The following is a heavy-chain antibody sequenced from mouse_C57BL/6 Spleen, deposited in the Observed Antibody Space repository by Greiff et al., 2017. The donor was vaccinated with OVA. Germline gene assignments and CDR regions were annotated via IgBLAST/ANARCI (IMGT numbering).Heavy chain of an antibody. CDR1: GFTFTDYY. V-gene: IGHV7-3*01. CDR3: ARYPTQDSSGYVFDY. CDR2: IRNKANGYTT. Sequence: EVHLVESGGGLVQPGGSLSLSCAASGFTFTDYYMSWVRQPPGKALEWLGFIRNKANGYTTEYSASVKGRFTISRDNSQSILYLQMNALRAEDSATYYCARYPTQDSSGYVFDYWGQGTTLTVSS. J-gene: IGHJ2*01. D-gene: IGHD3-2*02.